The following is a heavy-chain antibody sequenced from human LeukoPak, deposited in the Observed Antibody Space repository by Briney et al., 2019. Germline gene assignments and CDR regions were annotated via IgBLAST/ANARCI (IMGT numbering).Heavy chain of an antibody. CDR1: GYTFTSYD. D-gene: IGHD2-21*02. V-gene: IGHV1-8*03. J-gene: IGHJ4*02. CDR2: MNPNSGNT. Sequence: ASVKVSCKASGYTFTSYDINWVRQATGQGLEWMGWMNPNSGNTGYAQKFQGRVTITRNTSISTAYMELGSLRSEDTAVYYCARGRGLVYCGGDCWSYWGQGTLVTVSS. CDR3: ARGRGLVYCGGDCWSY.